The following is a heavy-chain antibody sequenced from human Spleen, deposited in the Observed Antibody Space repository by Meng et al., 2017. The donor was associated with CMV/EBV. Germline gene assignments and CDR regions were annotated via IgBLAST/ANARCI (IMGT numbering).Heavy chain of an antibody. Sequence: GESLKISCAASGFTFSNAYMSWVRQAPGKGLEWVGHIKTKTDGGTTDYAAPVKGRFTISRDDSKNTLYLQMNSLKTEDTAMYYCTTDSGWLVTWGQGTLVTVSS. D-gene: IGHD6-19*01. CDR2: IKTKTDGGTT. V-gene: IGHV3-15*01. CDR3: TTDSGWLVT. J-gene: IGHJ5*02. CDR1: GFTFSNAY.